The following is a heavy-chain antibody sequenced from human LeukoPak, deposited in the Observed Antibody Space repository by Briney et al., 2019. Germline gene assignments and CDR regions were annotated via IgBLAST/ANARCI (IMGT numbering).Heavy chain of an antibody. CDR2: IWYDGSNK. D-gene: IGHD6-13*01. J-gene: IGHJ4*02. CDR1: GFTFSSYG. CDR3: ARDSPAAGTSNIDY. V-gene: IGHV3-33*01. Sequence: GGSPRLSCAASGFTFSSYGMHWVRQAPGKGLEWVAVIWYDGSNKYYADSVKGRFTISRDNSKNTLYLQMNSLRAEDTAVYYCARDSPAAGTSNIDYWGQGTLVTVSS.